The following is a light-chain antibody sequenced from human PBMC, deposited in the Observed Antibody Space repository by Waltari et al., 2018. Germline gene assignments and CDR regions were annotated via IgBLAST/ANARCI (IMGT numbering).Light chain of an antibody. Sequence: EIVLAQSPGTLSLSPGERATLSCRASQSVPRTYLSWYQQKPGQPPRLLIFEGSRRATGTPDRFSGSGSGTDFTLTISRLEPEDSAVYYCQQYTSSPPTFPFGGGTQVEIK. J-gene: IGKJ4*01. CDR2: EGS. V-gene: IGKV3-20*01. CDR1: QSVPRTY. CDR3: QQYTSSPPTFP.